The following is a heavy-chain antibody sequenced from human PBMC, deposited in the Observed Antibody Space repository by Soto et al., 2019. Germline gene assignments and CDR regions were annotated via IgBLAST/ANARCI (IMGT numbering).Heavy chain of an antibody. J-gene: IGHJ4*02. V-gene: IGHV3-23*01. CDR2: ITGRDGRT. D-gene: IGHD3-9*01. CDR3: AKDVNYDILAGYYYY. CDR1: GFTLSSYG. Sequence: PGGSLRLSCAASGFTLSSYGMTWVRQAPGKGLEWVSTITGRDGRTFYADSVKGRFTISRDSSKNTLYLEMNSLRAEDTAIYFCAKDVNYDILAGYYYYWGQGNLVTVSS.